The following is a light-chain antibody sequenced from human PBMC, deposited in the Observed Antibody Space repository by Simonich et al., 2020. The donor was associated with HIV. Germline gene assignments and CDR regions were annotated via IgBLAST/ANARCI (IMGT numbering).Light chain of an antibody. CDR3: QQYDNWPPAT. CDR2: WAS. CDR1: QSVLYNYNNKNY. J-gene: IGKJ2*01. V-gene: IGKV4-1*01. Sequence: DIVMTQSPHSLSVSLGERATINCKSSQSVLYNYNNKNYLVWYQQKPGQPPKLLISWASTRESGVPDRFSGSGSGTDFTLTISSLQSEDFALYYCQQYDNWPPATFGQGTKLEIK.